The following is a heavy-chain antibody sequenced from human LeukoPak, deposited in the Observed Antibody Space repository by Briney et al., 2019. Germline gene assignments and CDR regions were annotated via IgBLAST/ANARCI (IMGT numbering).Heavy chain of an antibody. J-gene: IGHJ4*02. V-gene: IGHV4-34*01. CDR1: GGSFSGYY. D-gene: IGHD5-18*01. CDR3: ARYKWIQLWFSFDY. CDR2: INHSGST. Sequence: SETLSLTCAVYGGSFSGYYWSWIRQPPGKGLEWIGEINHSGSTNYNPTLKSRVTISVDTSKNQFSLKLSSVTAADTAVYYCARYKWIQLWFSFDYWGQGTLVTVSS.